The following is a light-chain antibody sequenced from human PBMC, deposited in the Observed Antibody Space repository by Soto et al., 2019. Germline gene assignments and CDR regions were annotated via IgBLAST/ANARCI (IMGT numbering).Light chain of an antibody. CDR1: QTISRW. CDR2: TAS. V-gene: IGKV1-5*01. Sequence: DIQMTQSPSTLSASVGDTVTITCRASQTISRWLAWYQQKPGKAPRLLIYTASTLESGVPSRFSASGSGTDFTLTISSLQPEDFATYYCQHADSFPLITFGQGTRLEIK. J-gene: IGKJ5*01. CDR3: QHADSFPLIT.